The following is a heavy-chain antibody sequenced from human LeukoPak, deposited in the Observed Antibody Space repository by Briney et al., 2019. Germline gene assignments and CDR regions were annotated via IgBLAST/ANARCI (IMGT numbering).Heavy chain of an antibody. V-gene: IGHV3-30*04. CDR2: ISYDGSNK. Sequence: GGSLRLSCAASGFTFSSYAMHWVRQAPGKGLEGVAVISYDGSNKYYADAVKGRFTTSRDNSKNKLYLQMNSLRAEDTAVYYCARDRSSVAADGYGMDVWGQGTTVTVSS. D-gene: IGHD6-13*01. J-gene: IGHJ6*02. CDR3: ARDRSSVAADGYGMDV. CDR1: GFTFSSYA.